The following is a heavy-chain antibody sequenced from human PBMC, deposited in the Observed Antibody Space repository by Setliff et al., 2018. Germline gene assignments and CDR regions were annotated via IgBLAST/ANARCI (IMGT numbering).Heavy chain of an antibody. CDR2: FDHSGTT. CDR1: GASFSNYY. CDR3: RYWSGYYNNDY. Sequence: PSETLSLTCTVYGASFSNYYWGWVRQPPEERLEWIAEFDHSGTTKYNPSLMGRVTISVDTSKNQFSLRLSSVTAADTAVYYCRYWSGYYNNDYWGQGTLVTV. D-gene: IGHD3-3*01. J-gene: IGHJ4*02. V-gene: IGHV4-34*01.